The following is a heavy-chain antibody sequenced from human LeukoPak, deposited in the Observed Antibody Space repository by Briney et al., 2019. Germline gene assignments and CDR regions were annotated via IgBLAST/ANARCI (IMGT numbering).Heavy chain of an antibody. CDR3: LYGGNSGDWVY. V-gene: IGHV4-30-2*01. Sequence: ASETLSLTCTVSGGSISSGGYYWSWIRQPPGKGLEWIGYIYHSGSTYYNPSLKSRVTISVDRSKNQFSLKLSSVTAADTAVYYCLYGGNSGDWVYWGQGTLVTVSS. CDR1: GGSISSGGYY. D-gene: IGHD4-23*01. J-gene: IGHJ4*02. CDR2: IYHSGST.